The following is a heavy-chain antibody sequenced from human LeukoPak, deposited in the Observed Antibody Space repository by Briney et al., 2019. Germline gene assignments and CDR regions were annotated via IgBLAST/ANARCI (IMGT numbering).Heavy chain of an antibody. CDR1: GGSISSYY. V-gene: IGHV4-59*01. CDR2: IYYSGST. J-gene: IGHJ4*02. CDR3: ARASVVTALVDY. Sequence: SETLSLTCTVSGGSISSYYWSWIRQPPGKGLEWIGYIYYSGSTNYNPSLKSRVTISVDTSKNQFSLKLSSATAADTAVYYCARASVVTALVDYWGQGTLVTVSS. D-gene: IGHD2-21*02.